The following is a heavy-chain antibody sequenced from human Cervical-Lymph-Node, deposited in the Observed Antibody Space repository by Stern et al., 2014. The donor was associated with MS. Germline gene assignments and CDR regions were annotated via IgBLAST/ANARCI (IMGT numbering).Heavy chain of an antibody. CDR3: VRDKGYFDSRGYTYSWFDP. CDR2: IWYAGSQR. CDR1: GFTFSNYG. J-gene: IGHJ5*02. D-gene: IGHD3-22*01. Sequence: QVQLVESGGGVVQPGTSLRLSCEASGFTFSNYGMHWVRQAPGKGLEWVAVIWYAGSQRYYADSVKGRFTISRDNSKHTMFLQTNSLRAEDTAVYYCVRDKGYFDSRGYTYSWFDPWGQGTQVTVSS. V-gene: IGHV3-33*01.